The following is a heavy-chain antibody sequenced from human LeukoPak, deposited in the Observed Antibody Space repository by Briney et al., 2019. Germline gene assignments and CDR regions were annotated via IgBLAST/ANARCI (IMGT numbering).Heavy chain of an antibody. CDR2: IYHSGST. J-gene: IGHJ5*02. V-gene: IGHV4-31*03. Sequence: TLSLTCTVSGASISSGGYYWCWICQHPAKGLEWIWYIYHSGSTYYNPSLQSRLTLSVDPSKNQSSIKQACGPGAGPAVNFWARDRLDCSSTSCQRGFDPWGQGTLVTVSS. D-gene: IGHD2-2*01. CDR3: ARDRLDCSSTSCQRGFDP. CDR1: GASISSGGYY.